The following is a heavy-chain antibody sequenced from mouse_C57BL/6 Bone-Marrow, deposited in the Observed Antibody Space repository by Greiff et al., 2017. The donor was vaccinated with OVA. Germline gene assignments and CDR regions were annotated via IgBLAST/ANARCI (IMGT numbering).Heavy chain of an antibody. J-gene: IGHJ1*03. CDR2: IHPNSGST. D-gene: IGHD1-1*01. CDR1: GYTFTSYW. CDR3: ARSASSRYWYFDV. V-gene: IGHV1-64*01. Sequence: QVQLQQPGAELVKPGASVKLSCKASGYTFTSYWMHWVKQRPGQGLEWIGMIHPNSGSTNYNEKFKSKATLTVDKSSSTAYMQLSSLTSEDSAVYYCARSASSRYWYFDVWGTGTTVTVSS.